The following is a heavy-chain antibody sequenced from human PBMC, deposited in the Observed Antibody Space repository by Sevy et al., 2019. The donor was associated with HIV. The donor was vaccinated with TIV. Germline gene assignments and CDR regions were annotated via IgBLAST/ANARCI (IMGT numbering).Heavy chain of an antibody. V-gene: IGHV3-48*02. CDR2: ISGTGSTI. J-gene: IGHJ5*02. D-gene: IGHD4-17*01. CDR1: GFTFSSSI. Sequence: GGSLRLSCAASGFTFSSSIINWVRQAPGKGPEWVSSISGTGSTIYYADSVKGRFTISRDNAKNSLYLQMHSLRDEDTAVYYCARSDYGDYVGWFDPWGQGTLVTVSS. CDR3: ARSDYGDYVGWFDP.